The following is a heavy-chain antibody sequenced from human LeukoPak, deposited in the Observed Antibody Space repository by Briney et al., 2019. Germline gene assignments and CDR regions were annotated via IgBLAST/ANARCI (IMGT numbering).Heavy chain of an antibody. CDR1: GGTFISYA. CDR2: IIPIFGTA. J-gene: IGHJ4*02. Sequence: SVKVSCKASGGTFISYAISWVRQAPGQGLEWMGGIIPIFGTANYAQKFQGRVTITADESTSTAYMELSSLRSEDTAVYYCASGAIVGATPPDYWGQGTLVTVSS. CDR3: ASGAIVGATPPDY. D-gene: IGHD1-26*01. V-gene: IGHV1-69*13.